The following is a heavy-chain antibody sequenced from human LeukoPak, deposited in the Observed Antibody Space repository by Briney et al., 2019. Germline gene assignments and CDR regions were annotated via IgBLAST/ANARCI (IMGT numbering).Heavy chain of an antibody. V-gene: IGHV4-34*01. Sequence: SETLSLTCAVYGGSFSGYYWSWIRKPPGKGLEWIGEINHSGSTNYNPSLKSRVTISVDTSKNQFSLKLSSVTAADTAVYYCARGQSQNYYDSSGYPDYWGQGTLVTVSS. J-gene: IGHJ4*02. CDR2: INHSGST. CDR3: ARGQSQNYYDSSGYPDY. D-gene: IGHD3-22*01. CDR1: GGSFSGYY.